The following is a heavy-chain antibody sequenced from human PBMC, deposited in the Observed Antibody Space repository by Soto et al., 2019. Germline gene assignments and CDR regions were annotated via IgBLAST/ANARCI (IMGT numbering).Heavy chain of an antibody. CDR1: GFTFNDFG. J-gene: IGHJ4*02. CDR3: AKDIHSGSYYMLFDS. V-gene: IGHV3-30*18. CDR2: ISDDGSDK. D-gene: IGHD1-26*01. Sequence: QVQLVESGGGVVQPGRSLRLSCAASGFTFNDFGMHWIRQAPGKGLEWVALISDDGSDKYYADSVKGRITVSRDNSKNTLYLQMNSLRAEDTAVYYCAKDIHSGSYYMLFDSWGQGTLVTVSS.